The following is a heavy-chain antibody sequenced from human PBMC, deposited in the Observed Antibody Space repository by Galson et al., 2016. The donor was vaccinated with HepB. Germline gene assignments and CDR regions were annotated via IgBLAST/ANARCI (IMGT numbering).Heavy chain of an antibody. CDR1: GFPFSNYW. J-gene: IGHJ4*02. Sequence: SLRLSCAASGFPFSNYWMHWVRQAPGKGPVWVSRINSDGSSTTYADSVKGRFTISRDNAKNTLYLQMNSLRAEDTALYYCTRVHREGIVVAGLQIWGQGTLVIVSS. V-gene: IGHV3-74*01. CDR2: INSDGSST. CDR3: TRVHREGIVVAGLQI. D-gene: IGHD6-13*01.